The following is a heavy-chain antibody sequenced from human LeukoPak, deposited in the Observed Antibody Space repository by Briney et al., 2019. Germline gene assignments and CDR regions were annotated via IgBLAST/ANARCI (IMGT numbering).Heavy chain of an antibody. J-gene: IGHJ5*02. CDR1: GGSISSSSYY. CDR2: IYYSGST. D-gene: IGHD6-13*01. Sequence: SETLSLTCTVSGGSISSSSYYWGWIRQPPGKGLEWIGSIYYSGSTYYNPSLKSRVTISVDTSKNQFSLKLSSVTAAGTAVYYCARERGSSWHREFDPWGQGTLVTVSS. V-gene: IGHV4-39*02. CDR3: ARERGSSWHREFDP.